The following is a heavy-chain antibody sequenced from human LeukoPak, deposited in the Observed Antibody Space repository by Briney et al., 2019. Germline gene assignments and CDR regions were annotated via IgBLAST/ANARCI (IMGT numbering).Heavy chain of an antibody. D-gene: IGHD2-15*01. CDR3: ARGPAKYCSGGSCYLNRPFDY. Sequence: SETLSLTCTVSGGSISSYYWSWIRQPPGKGLEWIGEINHSGSTNYNPSLKSRVTISVDTSKNQFSLKLSSVTAADTAVYYCARGPAKYCSGGSCYLNRPFDYWGQGTLVTVSS. J-gene: IGHJ4*02. V-gene: IGHV4-34*01. CDR2: INHSGST. CDR1: GGSISSYY.